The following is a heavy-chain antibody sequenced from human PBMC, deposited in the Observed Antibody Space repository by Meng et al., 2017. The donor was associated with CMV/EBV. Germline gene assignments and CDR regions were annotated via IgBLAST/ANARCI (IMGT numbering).Heavy chain of an antibody. D-gene: IGHD2-15*01. CDR3: ARVYCSGGSCYGNWFDP. CDR2: IYYSGST. V-gene: IGHV4-30-4*08. J-gene: IGHJ5*02. Sequence: QGPLSQAGPGLVKPSLTLSRTCTVSGGSIRSGDSYWSWIRQPPGKGLEWIGYIYYSGSTYYHPSLKSRVTISVDTSKNQFSLKLSSVTAADTAVYYCARVYCSGGSCYGNWFDPWGQGTLVTVSS. CDR1: GGSIRSGDSY.